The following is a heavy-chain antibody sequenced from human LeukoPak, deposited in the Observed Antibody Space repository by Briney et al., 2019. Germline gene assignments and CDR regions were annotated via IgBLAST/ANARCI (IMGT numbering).Heavy chain of an antibody. V-gene: IGHV4-4*07. CDR3: SRDKLVAAMATMGLDY. D-gene: IGHD5-18*01. CDR1: SGSICTYY. Sequence: SETLSLTCTVCSGSICTYYWIWLRQPAGKGLEWSGRIYTSGSNNYNPYLKSRVTKSVVTSKNQFSMKLNSVAAADTAVYYCSRDKLVAAMATMGLDYWGQGTLVTVSS. J-gene: IGHJ4*02. CDR2: IYTSGSN.